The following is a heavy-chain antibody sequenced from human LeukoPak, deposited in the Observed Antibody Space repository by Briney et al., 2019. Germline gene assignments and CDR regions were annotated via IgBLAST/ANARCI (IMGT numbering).Heavy chain of an antibody. CDR3: ARGTYSSSWYFQH. V-gene: IGHV4-61*02. Sequence: SETLSLTCTVSGGSISSGSYYWSWLRQPAGKGLEWIGRIYTTGSANYNPSLESRLTISVDTSKNQFSLKLSSVTAADTAVYYCARGTYSSSWYFQHWGQGTLVTVSS. CDR1: GGSISSGSYY. CDR2: IYTTGSA. J-gene: IGHJ1*01. D-gene: IGHD6-13*01.